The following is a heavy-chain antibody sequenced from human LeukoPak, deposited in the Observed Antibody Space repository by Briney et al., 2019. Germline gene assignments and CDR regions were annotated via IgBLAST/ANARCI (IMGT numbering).Heavy chain of an antibody. CDR1: GFTFDHYT. D-gene: IGHD6-13*01. J-gene: IGHJ4*02. CDR2: ISWDGGSA. CDR3: ARTTSSWAIDY. V-gene: IGHV3-43*01. Sequence: GGSLRLSCATSGFTFDHYTIHWVRQAPGKGLEWVSLISWDGGSAYYADSVKGRFTISRDNAKNSLYPQMNSLRAEDTAVYYCARTTSSWAIDYWGQGTLVTVSS.